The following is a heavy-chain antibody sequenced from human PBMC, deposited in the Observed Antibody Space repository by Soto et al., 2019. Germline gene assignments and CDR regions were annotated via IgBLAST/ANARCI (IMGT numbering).Heavy chain of an antibody. CDR1: GYTFTSYW. CDR2: IYPGDSNT. CDR3: ARQGYCSSTACYTVDY. J-gene: IGHJ4*02. Sequence: GESLKISCKGSGYTFTSYWIGWVRQLPGKGLEWMGIIYPGDSNTRYSPSFQGQVAISADKSISTAYLQWSSLKASDTAIYYCARQGYCSSTACYTVDYWGQGPLVTVSS. V-gene: IGHV5-51*01. D-gene: IGHD2-2*02.